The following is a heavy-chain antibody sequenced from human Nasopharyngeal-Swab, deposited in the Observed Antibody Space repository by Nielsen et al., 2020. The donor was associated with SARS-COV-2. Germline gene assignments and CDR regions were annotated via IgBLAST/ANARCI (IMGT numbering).Heavy chain of an antibody. CDR2: ISYDGSNK. CDR3: ARENWGIDY. V-gene: IGHV3-30-3*01. Sequence: GESLKISCAASGLTFSSYAMHWVRQAPGKGLEWVALISYDGSNKYYADSVKGRFTISRDNAKNTLYLQMNSLRAEDTAVYYCARENWGIDYWGQGTLVTVSS. D-gene: IGHD7-27*01. J-gene: IGHJ4*02. CDR1: GLTFSSYA.